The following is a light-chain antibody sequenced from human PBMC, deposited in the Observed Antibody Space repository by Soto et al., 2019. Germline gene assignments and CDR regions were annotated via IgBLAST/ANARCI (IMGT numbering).Light chain of an antibody. Sequence: EIVLTQSPATLSLSPGERATLSCRASQGIYNYLGWYQQKPGQVPRLPIYDVSERATGIPARFTGSGFGTDFTLTISSLETEDFAVYYCQQRSDWPITFGQGTRLEIK. J-gene: IGKJ5*01. CDR3: QQRSDWPIT. V-gene: IGKV3-11*01. CDR1: QGIYNY. CDR2: DVS.